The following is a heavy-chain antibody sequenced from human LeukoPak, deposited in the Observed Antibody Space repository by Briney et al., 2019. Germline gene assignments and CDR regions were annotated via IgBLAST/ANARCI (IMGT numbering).Heavy chain of an antibody. D-gene: IGHD1-1*01. V-gene: IGHV4-59*01. J-gene: IGHJ6*03. CDR2: VFDSGST. CDR3: ARLYQQSKWKYYYYYMDV. CDR1: GAPFSTNY. Sequence: SETLSPTCSVSGAPFSTNYWSWIRQPPARGLEWIGYVFDSGSTNYNPSLKSRVTISVDTSTKQFSLRLSSVTAADTAVYYCARLYQQSKWKYYYYYMDVWGKGTAVTVSS.